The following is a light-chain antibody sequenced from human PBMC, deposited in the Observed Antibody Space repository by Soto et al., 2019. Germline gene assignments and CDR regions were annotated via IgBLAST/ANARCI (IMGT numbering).Light chain of an antibody. CDR1: QGISSN. J-gene: IGKJ4*01. Sequence: AIRMTQSPSSLSASTGDRVTITCRASQGISSNFAWYQQKPGKAPKLLIYAASTLQSGVPSRFSGSGSGTDFTLTISCLQSEDFATYYCQQYYSYPPLTFGGGTKVEIK. CDR3: QQYYSYPPLT. V-gene: IGKV1-8*01. CDR2: AAS.